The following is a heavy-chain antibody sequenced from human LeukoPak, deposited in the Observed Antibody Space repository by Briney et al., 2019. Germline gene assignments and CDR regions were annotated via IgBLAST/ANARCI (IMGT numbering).Heavy chain of an antibody. CDR2: IYYSGST. D-gene: IGHD6-13*01. CDR3: ARGIAAAGPATPVYYYYYMDV. CDR1: GGSISSGDYY. Sequence: PSETLSLTCTVSGGSISSGDYYLSWIRQPPGKGLEWIGYIYYSGSTYYNPSLKSRVTISVDTSKNQFSLKLSSVTAADTAVYYCARGIAAAGPATPVYYYYYMDVWGKGTTVTVSS. J-gene: IGHJ6*03. V-gene: IGHV4-30-4*08.